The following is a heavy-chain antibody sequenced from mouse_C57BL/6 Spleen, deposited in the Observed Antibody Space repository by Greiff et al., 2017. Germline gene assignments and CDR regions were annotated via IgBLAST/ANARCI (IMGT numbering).Heavy chain of an antibody. D-gene: IGHD1-1*01. CDR2: IDPENGDT. Sequence: VQLQQSGAELVRPGASVKLSCTASGFNIKDDYMHWVKQRPEQGLEWIGWIDPENGDTEYASKFQGKATITADTSSNTAYLQLSSLTSEDTAVYYCTTEGSSPWFAYWGQGTLVTVSA. V-gene: IGHV14-4*01. CDR3: TTEGSSPWFAY. J-gene: IGHJ3*01. CDR1: GFNIKDDY.